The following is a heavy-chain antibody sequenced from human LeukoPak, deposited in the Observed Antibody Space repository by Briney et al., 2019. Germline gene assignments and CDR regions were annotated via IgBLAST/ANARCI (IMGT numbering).Heavy chain of an antibody. V-gene: IGHV3-30*02. D-gene: IGHD6-13*01. Sequence: GGSLRLSCAASGFTFTNAWMSWVRQAPGKGLEWVTFIHDDGSNKYYADSVKGRFTISRDNSKNTLYLQMNSLRVEDTAVYYCAKDRGGIATVGTDYWGQGTLVIVSS. J-gene: IGHJ4*02. CDR3: AKDRGGIATVGTDY. CDR2: IHDDGSNK. CDR1: GFTFTNAW.